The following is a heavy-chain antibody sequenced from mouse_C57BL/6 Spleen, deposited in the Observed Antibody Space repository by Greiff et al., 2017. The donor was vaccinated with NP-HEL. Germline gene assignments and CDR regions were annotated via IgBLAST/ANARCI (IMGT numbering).Heavy chain of an antibody. CDR3: ANYYGYAMDY. D-gene: IGHD1-1*01. V-gene: IGHV1-26*01. CDR1: GYTFTDYY. Sequence: EVQLQQSGPELVKPGASVKISCKASGYTFTDYYMNWVKQSHGKSLEWIGDINPNNGGTSYNQKFKGKATLTVDKSSSTAYMELRSLTSEDSAVYYCANYYGYAMDYWGQGTSVTVSS. CDR2: INPNNGGT. J-gene: IGHJ4*01.